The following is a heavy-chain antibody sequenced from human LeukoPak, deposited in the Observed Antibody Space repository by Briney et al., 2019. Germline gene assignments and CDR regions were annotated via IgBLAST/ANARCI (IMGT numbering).Heavy chain of an antibody. Sequence: GASVKVSCKASGYTFTGYDINWVRQAAGQGLEWMGWMDANSGNTGYAQKFQGRVTMTRDTSVSTAYMELNSLRSEDTAVYYCTRALSGCVLCFDYWGQGSLVTVSS. CDR3: TRALSGCVLCFDY. CDR1: GYTFTGYD. V-gene: IGHV1-8*01. CDR2: MDANSGNT. J-gene: IGHJ4*02. D-gene: IGHD6-19*01.